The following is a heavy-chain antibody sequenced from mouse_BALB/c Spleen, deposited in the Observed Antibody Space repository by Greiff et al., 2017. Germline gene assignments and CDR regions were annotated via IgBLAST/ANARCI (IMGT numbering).Heavy chain of an antibody. J-gene: IGHJ3*01. CDR3: ARELGGFAY. D-gene: IGHD4-1*01. CDR1: GFTFSSYG. CDR2: INSNGGST. Sequence: VQLKESGGGLVQPGGSLKLSCAASGFTFSSYGMSWVRQTPDKRLELVATINSNGGSTYYPDSVKGRFTISRDNAKNTLYLQMSSLKSEDTAMYYCARELGGFAYWGKGTLVTVYA. V-gene: IGHV5-6-3*01.